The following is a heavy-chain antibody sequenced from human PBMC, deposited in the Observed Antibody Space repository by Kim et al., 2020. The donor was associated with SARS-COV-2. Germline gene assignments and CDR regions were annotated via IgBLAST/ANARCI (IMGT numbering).Heavy chain of an antibody. J-gene: IGHJ1*01. V-gene: IGHV3-72*01. CDR2: IRNKANSYST. CDR1: GFTFSDHY. Sequence: GGSLRLSCAASGFTFSDHYMDWVRQAPGKGLEWVGRIRNKANSYSTEYAASVKGRFTISRDDSKNSLYLQMNSLKTEDTAVYYCTRADGSGSYYREWGQG. CDR3: TRADGSGSYYRE. D-gene: IGHD3-10*01.